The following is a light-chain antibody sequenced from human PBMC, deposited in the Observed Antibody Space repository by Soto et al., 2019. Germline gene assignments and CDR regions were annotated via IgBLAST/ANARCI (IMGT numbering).Light chain of an antibody. V-gene: IGKV3-15*01. CDR2: GAS. J-gene: IGKJ1*01. Sequence: VLTQSPVTLSVSPGEEATLSCRASQSVGSNFAWYQHKPGQAPRLIIYGASTRATGIPARFSGSGSGTEGTLTISSLQSEDVAVYYCQQYDRRPRTLGQGTKVDIK. CDR3: QQYDRRPRT. CDR1: QSVGSN.